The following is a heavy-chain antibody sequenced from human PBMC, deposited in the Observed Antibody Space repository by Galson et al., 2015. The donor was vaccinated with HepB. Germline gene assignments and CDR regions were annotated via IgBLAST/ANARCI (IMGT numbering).Heavy chain of an antibody. V-gene: IGHV1-46*01. Sequence: SVKVSCKASGYTFTSYYMSWVRQAPGQGLEWMGIINPSGGSTTYAQKFQGRVTMTKDTSTSTFYMELSSLRSDDTAVYYCARATIRDSAPYYYDSSGPDYWGQGTLVTVSS. D-gene: IGHD3-22*01. J-gene: IGHJ4*02. CDR3: ARATIRDSAPYYYDSSGPDY. CDR2: INPSGGST. CDR1: GYTFTSYY.